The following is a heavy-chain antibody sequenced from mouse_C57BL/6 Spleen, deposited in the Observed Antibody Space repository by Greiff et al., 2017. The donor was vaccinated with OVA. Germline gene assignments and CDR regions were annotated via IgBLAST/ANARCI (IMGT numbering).Heavy chain of an antibody. V-gene: IGHV1-66*01. J-gene: IGHJ4*01. CDR1: GYSFTSYY. Sequence: QVTLKVSGPELVKPGASVKISCKASGYSFTSYYIHWVKQRPGQGLEWIGWIYPGSGNTKYNEKFKGKATLTADTSSSTAYMQLSSLTAEDSAVYYCARSRRGDYWGQGTSVTVSS. CDR2: IYPGSGNT. CDR3: ARSRRGDY.